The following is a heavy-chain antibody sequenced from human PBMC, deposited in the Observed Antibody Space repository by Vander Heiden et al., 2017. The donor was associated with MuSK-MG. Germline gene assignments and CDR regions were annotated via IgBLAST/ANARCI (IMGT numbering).Heavy chain of an antibody. Sequence: QVHLVQSGAEVKQPGSSVKVSCQASGDTFNTHVLTWVRQAPGQGLEWIGRIIPSLPKANYARRWQDRVTITADKSTLSVFMELNSLTFDDTAMYFCAREAIHGTGTDFDSCWQGALGTISS. CDR2: IIPSLPKA. CDR1: GDTFNTHV. J-gene: IGHJ4*02. CDR3: AREAIHGTGTDFDS. V-gene: IGHV1-69*04.